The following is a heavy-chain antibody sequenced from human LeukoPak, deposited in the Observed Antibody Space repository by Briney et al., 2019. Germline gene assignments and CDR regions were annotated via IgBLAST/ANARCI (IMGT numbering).Heavy chain of an antibody. J-gene: IGHJ4*02. CDR2: INHSGST. V-gene: IGHV4-34*01. D-gene: IGHD5-24*01. Sequence: SETLSLTCAVYGGSFSGYYWSWIRQPPGKGLEWIGEINHSGSTNYNPSLKSRVTISVDTSKNQFSLKLSSVTAADTAVYYCARRRDGYNYGQIYYFDYWGQGTLVTVSS. CDR3: ARRRDGYNYGQIYYFDY. CDR1: GGSFSGYY.